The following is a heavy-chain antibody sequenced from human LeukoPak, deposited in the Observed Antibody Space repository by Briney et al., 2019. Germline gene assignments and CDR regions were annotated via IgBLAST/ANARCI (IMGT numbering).Heavy chain of an antibody. CDR1: GFTFSSYS. V-gene: IGHV3-21*04. CDR3: ARDNPFGDWYYYYYMDV. Sequence: PGGSLRLSCAASGFTFSSYSMNWVRQAPGKGLEWVSSIGTSSSYIYYADSLKGRFTISRDNAKNSLYLQMNSLRAEDTAVYYCARDNPFGDWYYYYYMDVWGKGTTVTISS. D-gene: IGHD3-10*01. CDR2: IGTSSSYI. J-gene: IGHJ6*03.